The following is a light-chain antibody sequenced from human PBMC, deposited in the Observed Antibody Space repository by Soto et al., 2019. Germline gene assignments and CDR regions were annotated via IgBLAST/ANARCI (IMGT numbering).Light chain of an antibody. J-gene: IGLJ1*01. Sequence: QSARTQPASVSGSPGQSITISCTGTNSNVGNYNLVSWYQQHPGRAPKLLIYEVTKRPSGVSNRFSASKSGNTASLTISGLQAEDEADYYCCSYAGRSDYVFGTGTKVTV. V-gene: IGLV2-23*02. CDR1: NSNVGNYNL. CDR2: EVT. CDR3: CSYAGRSDYV.